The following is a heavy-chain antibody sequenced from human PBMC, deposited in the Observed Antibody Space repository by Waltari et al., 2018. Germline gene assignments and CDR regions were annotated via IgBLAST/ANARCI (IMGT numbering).Heavy chain of an antibody. CDR2: IISGGST. V-gene: IGHV3-53*01. CDR3: ARDEIAAAGHDYYYGMDV. D-gene: IGHD6-13*01. CDR1: GFTVSGNY. Sequence: EVQLLESGGGLIQPGGSLRLSCAASGFTVSGNYMTWAPQAPGKGLEWVSVIISGGSTYYADSVKGRFTISRDNSKNTLYLQMNSLRAEDTAVYYCARDEIAAAGHDYYYGMDVWGQGTTVTVSS. J-gene: IGHJ6*02.